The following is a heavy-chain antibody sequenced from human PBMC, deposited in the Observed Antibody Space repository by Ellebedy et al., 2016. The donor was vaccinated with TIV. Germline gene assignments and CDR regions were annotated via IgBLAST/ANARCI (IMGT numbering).Heavy chain of an antibody. CDR3: ARDRGGVGATNGFDY. Sequence: AASVKVSCKASGYTFTSYYMHWVRQAPGQGLEWMGIINPSGGSTNYAQKLQGRVTMTRDTSTSPVYMELSSLRSEDTAVYYCARDRGGVGATNGFDYWGQGTLVTVSS. V-gene: IGHV1-46*04. D-gene: IGHD1-26*01. CDR2: INPSGGST. J-gene: IGHJ4*02. CDR1: GYTFTSYY.